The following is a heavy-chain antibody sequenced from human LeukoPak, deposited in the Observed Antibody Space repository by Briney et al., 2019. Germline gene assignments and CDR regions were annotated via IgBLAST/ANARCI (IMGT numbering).Heavy chain of an antibody. J-gene: IGHJ4*02. D-gene: IGHD6-19*01. CDR3: AARPPIVVAGPFDY. V-gene: IGHV3-23*01. CDR2: ISGSGTDT. Sequence: GGSLRLSCAASGFTFSTAATGWVRQAPGKGLEWVSTISGSGTDTYYADSVRGRFTISRDNSKNTLFLQMNSLRADGSAIYYCAARPPIVVAGPFDYWGQGTLVTVSS. CDR1: GFTFSTAA.